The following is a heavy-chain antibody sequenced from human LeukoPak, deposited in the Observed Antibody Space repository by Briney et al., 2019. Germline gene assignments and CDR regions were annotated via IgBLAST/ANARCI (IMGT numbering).Heavy chain of an antibody. D-gene: IGHD2-15*01. V-gene: IGHV3-74*01. CDR3: AKNGDRGAYCSGGTCYPYYYYYMDV. J-gene: IGHJ6*03. CDR2: IRNDGSDT. CDR1: GFSFSDTW. Sequence: GGSLRLSCAASGFSFSDTWMHWVRQAPGKGLVWVSRIRNDGSDTRYAESVKGRFTISRDNSRNTLYLQMNSLRAEDTAIYYCAKNGDRGAYCSGGTCYPYYYYYMDVWGKGTTVTISS.